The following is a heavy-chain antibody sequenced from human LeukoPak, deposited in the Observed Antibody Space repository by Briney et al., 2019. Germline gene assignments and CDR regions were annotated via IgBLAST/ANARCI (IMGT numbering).Heavy chain of an antibody. Sequence: SVKVSCKASGYTFTSYGISWVRQAPGQGLEWMGRIIPILGIANYAQKFQGRVTITADKSTSTAYMELSSLRSEDTAVYYCATLGHGGTDPTDYWGQGTLVTVSS. CDR1: GYTFTSYG. V-gene: IGHV1-69*04. CDR2: IIPILGIA. D-gene: IGHD1-1*01. CDR3: ATLGHGGTDPTDY. J-gene: IGHJ4*02.